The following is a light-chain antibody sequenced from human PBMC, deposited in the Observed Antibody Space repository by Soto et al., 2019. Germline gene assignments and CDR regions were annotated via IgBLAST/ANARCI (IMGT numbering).Light chain of an antibody. CDR3: QQRSNWPPWIT. CDR2: DAS. J-gene: IGKJ5*01. CDR1: QSVSSY. Sequence: EIVLTQSPATLSLSPGERATLSCRASQSVSSYLAWYQQKPGQAPRLLIYDASNRATGIPARFSGSGSGTDFTLTISSLEPEDLAVYYCQQRSNWPPWITFGQGTRLEIK. V-gene: IGKV3-11*01.